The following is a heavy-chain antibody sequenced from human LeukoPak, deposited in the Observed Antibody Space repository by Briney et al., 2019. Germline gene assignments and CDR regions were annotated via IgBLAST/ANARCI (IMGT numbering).Heavy chain of an antibody. CDR2: IYYSGST. CDR3: ARTLYYYDSSGYYGRDY. J-gene: IGHJ4*02. D-gene: IGHD3-22*01. V-gene: IGHV4-59*01. Sequence: SETLSLTCTVSGGSISSYYWSWIRQPPGKGLEWIGYIYYSGSTNYNPSLKSRVTISVDTSKNQFSLKLSSVTAADTAVYYCARTLYYYDSSGYYGRDYWGQGTLVTVSS. CDR1: GGSISSYY.